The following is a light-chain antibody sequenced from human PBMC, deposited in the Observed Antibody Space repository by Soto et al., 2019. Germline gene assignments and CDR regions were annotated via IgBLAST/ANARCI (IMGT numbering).Light chain of an antibody. CDR3: QEYGSSSLT. CDR1: QSVSSSY. V-gene: IGKV3-20*01. Sequence: EIVLTQSPGTLSLSPGERATLSCRASQSVSSSYLAWYQQKPGQAPRLLIYGASSRATDIPDRFSGSGSATDFTLTISRLEPEDFAVYYCQEYGSSSLTCGGGTKVEIK. CDR2: GAS. J-gene: IGKJ4*01.